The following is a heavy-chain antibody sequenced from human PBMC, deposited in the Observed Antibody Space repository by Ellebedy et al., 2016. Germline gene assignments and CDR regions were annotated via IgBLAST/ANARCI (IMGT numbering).Heavy chain of an antibody. Sequence: GGSLRLSCAASGFTFSSYSMNWVRQAPGKGLEWVSYISSSSSTIYYADSVKGRFTISRDNAKNSLYLQMNSLRDEDTAVYYCARDRGEYYDFWSGYYTEIYYFDYWGQGTLVTVSS. D-gene: IGHD3-3*01. CDR1: GFTFSSYS. J-gene: IGHJ4*02. CDR3: ARDRGEYYDFWSGYYTEIYYFDY. CDR2: ISSSSSTI. V-gene: IGHV3-48*02.